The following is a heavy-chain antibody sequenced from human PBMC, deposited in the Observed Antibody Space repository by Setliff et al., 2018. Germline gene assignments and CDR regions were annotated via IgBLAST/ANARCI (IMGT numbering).Heavy chain of an antibody. D-gene: IGHD3-16*01. V-gene: IGHV4-39*07. Sequence: PSETLSLTCTVSGGSISTTNYFWGWIRQPPGGGLEWIGILYYTGATYYNPSLKSRVTISVDTPNNQFSLKLSSVTAADTAVYYCRLWSHDYHNDYWGQGTLVTVSS. CDR2: LYYTGAT. J-gene: IGHJ4*02. CDR3: RLWSHDYHNDY. CDR1: GGSISTTNYF.